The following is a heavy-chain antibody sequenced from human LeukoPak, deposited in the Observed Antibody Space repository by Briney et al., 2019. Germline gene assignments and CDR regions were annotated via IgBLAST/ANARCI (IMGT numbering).Heavy chain of an antibody. Sequence: KPSETLSLTCTVSGGSISSSSYYWGWIRQPPGKGLEWIGSIYYSGSTYYNPSLKSRVTISVDTSKDQFSLKLSSVTAADTAVYYCARRSLYGDRDYWGQGTLVTVSS. D-gene: IGHD4-17*01. CDR2: IYYSGST. CDR3: ARRSLYGDRDY. J-gene: IGHJ4*02. V-gene: IGHV4-39*01. CDR1: GGSISSSSYY.